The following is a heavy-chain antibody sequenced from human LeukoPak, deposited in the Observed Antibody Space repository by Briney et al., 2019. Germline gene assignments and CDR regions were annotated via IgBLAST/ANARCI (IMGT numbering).Heavy chain of an antibody. D-gene: IGHD3-16*01. CDR3: AKDRSPPMIPFDFDY. J-gene: IGHJ4*02. V-gene: IGHV3-30-3*01. Sequence: GGSLRLSCAASGFTFSSYAMHWVRQAPGKGLEWVAVISYDGSNKYYADSVKGRFTISRDNSKNTLYLQMNSLRAEDTAVYYCAKDRSPPMIPFDFDYWGQGTLVTVSS. CDR1: GFTFSSYA. CDR2: ISYDGSNK.